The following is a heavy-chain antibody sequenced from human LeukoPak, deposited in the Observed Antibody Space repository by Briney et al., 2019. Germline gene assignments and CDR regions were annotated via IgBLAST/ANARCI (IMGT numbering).Heavy chain of an antibody. J-gene: IGHJ4*02. Sequence: TGGSLRLSCAAPGFTFSSYSMNWVRQAPGKGLEWVSHVTASGTAMFYADSVKGRFTISRDNAKNSLYLQMNSLRDEDTAVYYCASSGSYRFDYRGQGTLVTVSS. CDR2: VTASGTAM. D-gene: IGHD1-26*01. V-gene: IGHV3-48*02. CDR1: GFTFSSYS. CDR3: ASSGSYRFDY.